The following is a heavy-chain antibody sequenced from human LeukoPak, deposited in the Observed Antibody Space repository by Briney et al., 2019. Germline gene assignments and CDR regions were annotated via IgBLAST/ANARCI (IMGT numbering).Heavy chain of an antibody. Sequence: PGGSLRLSCAASGFTVSSNYMSWVRQAPGKGLEWVAVISYDGSNEYYADSVKGRFTISRDNSKNTLYLQMNSLRAEDTAVYYCAREYIAVAGIFDYWGQGTLVTVSS. CDR3: AREYIAVAGIFDY. CDR2: ISYDGSNE. D-gene: IGHD6-19*01. V-gene: IGHV3-30-3*01. CDR1: GFTVSSNY. J-gene: IGHJ4*02.